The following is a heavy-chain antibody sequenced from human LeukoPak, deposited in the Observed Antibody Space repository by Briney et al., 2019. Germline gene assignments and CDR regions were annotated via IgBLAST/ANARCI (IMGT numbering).Heavy chain of an antibody. J-gene: IGHJ4*02. CDR2: IYSGGST. CDR3: ARDPGQQLMGFDY. V-gene: IGHV3-53*01. CDR1: GFTVSSNY. Sequence: PGGSLRLSCAASGFTVSSNYMSWVRQAPGKGLEWVSVIYSGGSTYYADSVKGRFTISRDNSKNTLYLQMNSLRAEDTAVYYCARDPGQQLMGFDYWGQGTLVTVSS. D-gene: IGHD6-13*01.